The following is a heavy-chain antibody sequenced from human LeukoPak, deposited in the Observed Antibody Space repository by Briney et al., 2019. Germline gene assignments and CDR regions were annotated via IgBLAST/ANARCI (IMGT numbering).Heavy chain of an antibody. CDR2: IDYSGST. CDR3: ARDKIMGSRKGVFDI. D-gene: IGHD2-15*01. Sequence: ADTLSLTCTVSGGSINNYYWSWTRQPPGKGLEWMGYIDYSGSTNYNPSLKSRVTISVDTSKDQFSLKLSSVTAADTAVYYGARDKIMGSRKGVFDIWGQGTTVTVSS. V-gene: IGHV4-59*01. J-gene: IGHJ3*02. CDR1: GGSINNYY.